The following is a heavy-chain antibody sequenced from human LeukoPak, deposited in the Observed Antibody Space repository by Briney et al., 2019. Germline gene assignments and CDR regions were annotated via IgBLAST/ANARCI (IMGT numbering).Heavy chain of an antibody. CDR1: GGSISSSSYY. CDR2: IYYSGST. V-gene: IGHV4-39*01. J-gene: IGHJ4*02. D-gene: IGHD3-22*01. Sequence: PSETLSLTCTVSGGSISSSSYYWGWIRQPPGKGLEWIGSIYYSGSTYYNPSLKSRVTISVDTSKNQFSRKLSSVTAADTAVYYCATGDYYDDDYWGQGTLVTVSS. CDR3: ATGDYYDDDY.